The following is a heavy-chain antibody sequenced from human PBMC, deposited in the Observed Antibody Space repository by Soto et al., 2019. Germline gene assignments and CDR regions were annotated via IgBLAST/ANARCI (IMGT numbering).Heavy chain of an antibody. CDR1: GGSFSGYY. J-gene: IGHJ4*02. Sequence: SETLSLTCAVYGGSFSGYYWSWIRQPPGKGLEWIGEINHSGSTNYNPSLKSRVTISVDTSKNQFSLKLSSVTAADTAVYYCARASLNYYDSSGKHFDYWGQGTLVTVSS. V-gene: IGHV4-34*01. CDR3: ARASLNYYDSSGKHFDY. D-gene: IGHD3-22*01. CDR2: INHSGST.